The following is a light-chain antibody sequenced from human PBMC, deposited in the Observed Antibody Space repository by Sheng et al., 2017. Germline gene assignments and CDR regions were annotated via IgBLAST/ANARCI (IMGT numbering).Light chain of an antibody. V-gene: IGLV8-61*01. CDR2: NTK. J-gene: IGLJ3*02. Sequence: QTVVTQEPSFSVSPGGTVTLTCGLSSGSVSTNYYPSWYQQTPGQAPRMLISNTKTRSSGVPDRFSGSILANRAALTITGAQADDECDYYCMLYMGNGVSVFGGGTKLTVL. CDR1: SGSVSTNYY. CDR3: MLYMGNGVSV.